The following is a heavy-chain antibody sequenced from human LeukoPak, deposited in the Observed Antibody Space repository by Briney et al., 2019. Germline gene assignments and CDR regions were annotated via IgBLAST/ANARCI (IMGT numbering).Heavy chain of an antibody. CDR1: GFTFSSHS. J-gene: IGHJ4*02. CDR3: ARPHYDYVWGSYRPGSFDY. CDR2: ISYDGSNK. D-gene: IGHD3-16*02. Sequence: GGSLRLSCAASGFTFSSHSMNWVRQAPGKGLEWVAVISYDGSNKYYADSVKGRFTISRDNSKNTLYLQMNSLRAEDTAVYYCARPHYDYVWGSYRPGSFDYWGQGTLVTVSS. V-gene: IGHV3-30*03.